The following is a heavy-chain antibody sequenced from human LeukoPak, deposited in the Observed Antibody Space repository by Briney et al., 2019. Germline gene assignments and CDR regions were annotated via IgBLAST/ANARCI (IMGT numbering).Heavy chain of an antibody. CDR3: ARAVAADTEIDY. J-gene: IGHJ4*02. CDR1: GYTFTGYY. CDR2: INPNSGGT. Sequence: ASVKVSCKASGYTFTGYYMHWVRQAPGQGLEWMGWINPNSGGTNYAQKLQGRVTMTRDTSISTAYIELSRLRSDDTAVYYCARAVAADTEIDYWGQGNPGHRLL. V-gene: IGHV1-2*02. D-gene: IGHD2-15*01.